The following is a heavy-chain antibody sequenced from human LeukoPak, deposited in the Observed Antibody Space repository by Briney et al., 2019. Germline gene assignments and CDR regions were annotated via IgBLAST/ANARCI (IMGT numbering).Heavy chain of an antibody. Sequence: GGSLRLSCAASRFTLSTYWMSWVRQAPGKGLEWVAVISYDGSNKYYADSVKGRFTISRDNSKNTLYLQMNSLRAEDTAVYYCARDMLRFLEWLETTFDYWGQGTLVTVSS. J-gene: IGHJ4*02. CDR2: ISYDGSNK. D-gene: IGHD3-3*01. V-gene: IGHV3-30-3*01. CDR3: ARDMLRFLEWLETTFDY. CDR1: RFTLSTYW.